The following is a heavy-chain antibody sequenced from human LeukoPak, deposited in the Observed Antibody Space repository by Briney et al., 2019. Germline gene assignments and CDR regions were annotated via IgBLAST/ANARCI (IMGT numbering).Heavy chain of an antibody. CDR1: GFAFNTYD. Sequence: GGSLRLSCAASGFAFNTYDMHWVRQAVGKGPEWVAGIGTAGDTYYLDSVKGRFTISRENGKNSLYLQMNSLRVGDTAVYYCASGTVGAGVFDVWGQGTLVTVS. J-gene: IGHJ3*01. CDR3: ASGTVGAGVFDV. D-gene: IGHD1-26*01. V-gene: IGHV3-13*01. CDR2: IGTAGDT.